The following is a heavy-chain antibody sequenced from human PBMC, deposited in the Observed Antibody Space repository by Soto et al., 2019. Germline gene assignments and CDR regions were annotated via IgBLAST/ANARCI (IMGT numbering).Heavy chain of an antibody. V-gene: IGHV1-69*02. CDR2: IIPILGIA. D-gene: IGHD2-15*01. CDR3: ARVGKDCSGGSCYPLFDY. J-gene: IGHJ4*02. CDR1: GGTFSSYT. Sequence: SVKVSCKASGGTFSSYTISWVRQAPGQGLEWMGRIIPILGIANYAQKFQGRVTITADKSTSTAYMELSSLRSEDTAVYYCARVGKDCSGGSCYPLFDYWGQGTLVTVSS.